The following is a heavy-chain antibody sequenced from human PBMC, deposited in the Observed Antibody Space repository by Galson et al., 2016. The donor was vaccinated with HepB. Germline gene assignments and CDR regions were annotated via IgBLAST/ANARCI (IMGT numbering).Heavy chain of an antibody. V-gene: IGHV3-11*06. CDR2: ISSSSSYT. Sequence: SLRLSCAVSGFTFSDYYMSWIRQAPGKGLEWVSYISSSSSYTNYADSVKGRFTISRDNAKNSLYLQMNSLRAEDTAVYYCARATVAGGSEAFDIWGQGTMVTVPS. CDR3: ARATVAGGSEAFDI. J-gene: IGHJ3*02. D-gene: IGHD6-19*01. CDR1: GFTFSDYY.